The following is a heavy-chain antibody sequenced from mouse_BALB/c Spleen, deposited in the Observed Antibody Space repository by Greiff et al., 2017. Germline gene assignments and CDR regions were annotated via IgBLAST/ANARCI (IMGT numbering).Heavy chain of an antibody. J-gene: IGHJ4*01. V-gene: IGHV1S81*02. CDR2: INPSNGGT. Sequence: VQLQQSGAELVKPGASVKLSCKASGYTFTSYYMYWVNQTPGKGLEWIGEINPSNGGTNFNEKFKSKATLTVDKSSSTAYMQLSSLTSEDSAVCYCTRSGVYYGSSYSYNAMDNGGQGTSVTVSS. CDR3: TRSGVYYGSSYSYNAMDN. D-gene: IGHD1-1*01. CDR1: GYTFTSYY.